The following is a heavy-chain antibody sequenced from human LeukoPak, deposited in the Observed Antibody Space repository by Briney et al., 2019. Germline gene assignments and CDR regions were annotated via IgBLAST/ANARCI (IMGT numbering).Heavy chain of an antibody. D-gene: IGHD4-23*01. Sequence: GGSLRLSCAASGFSLSSYGMHWVRQAPGKGLEWVSYIRSTGSIIFYADSVKGRFTISRDNAKNSLYLQMNSLRAEDTALYYCARVNDYGGNDDAFDIWGQGTMVTVSS. J-gene: IGHJ3*02. CDR1: GFSLSSYG. CDR2: IRSTGSII. V-gene: IGHV3-48*04. CDR3: ARVNDYGGNDDAFDI.